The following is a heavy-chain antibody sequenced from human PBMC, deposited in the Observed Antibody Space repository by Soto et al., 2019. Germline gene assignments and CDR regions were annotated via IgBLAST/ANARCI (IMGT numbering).Heavy chain of an antibody. D-gene: IGHD1-20*01. J-gene: IGHJ4*02. CDR2: INAGNGDT. V-gene: IGHV1-3*01. CDR1: GYTFNNYF. Sequence: GPVKVSCKASGYTFNNYFMHWVRQAPGQRLEWMGCINAGNGDTTFSQNFQGRLTLTRDTSASTAYMELSSLRSEDTAVYYCARRYADITGATFVHWGQGALVTVSS. CDR3: ARRYADITGATFVH.